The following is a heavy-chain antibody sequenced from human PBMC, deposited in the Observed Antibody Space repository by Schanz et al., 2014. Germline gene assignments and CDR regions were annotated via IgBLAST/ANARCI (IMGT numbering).Heavy chain of an antibody. D-gene: IGHD1-26*01. Sequence: QVQLVQSGAEVKKPGSSVKVSCKASRSTFSSYTISWVRQARGQGLEWVGRFIPILDVGNYAQQFQGRVTFTADKSTSTAYMELSSLRYEDTALYYGARGTMTGAFDIWGQGTMVTVSS. CDR1: RSTFSSYT. J-gene: IGHJ3*02. CDR2: FIPILDVG. CDR3: ARGTMTGAFDI. V-gene: IGHV1-69*02.